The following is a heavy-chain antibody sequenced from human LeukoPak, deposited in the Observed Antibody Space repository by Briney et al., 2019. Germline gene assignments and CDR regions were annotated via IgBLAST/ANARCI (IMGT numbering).Heavy chain of an antibody. CDR3: ARGVPMTTRAFDI. Sequence: SETLSLTCSVSGGSISTYYWSWIRQPPGKGLEWIGYVYYSGVTNYSPSLRSRVTISVDTSKKQFSLKLTSVTAADTAVYYCARGVPMTTRAFDIWGQGTMVTVSS. D-gene: IGHD1-1*01. V-gene: IGHV4-59*13. J-gene: IGHJ3*02. CDR1: GGSISTYY. CDR2: VYYSGVT.